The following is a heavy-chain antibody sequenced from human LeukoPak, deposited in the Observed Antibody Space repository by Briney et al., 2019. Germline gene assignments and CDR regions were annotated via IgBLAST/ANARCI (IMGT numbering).Heavy chain of an antibody. CDR1: GFTFSSYA. Sequence: GGSLRLSCAASGFTFSSYAMSWVRQAPGKGLEWVSAISGSGGSTYYADSVKGRFTISRDNAKNSLYLQMNSLRAEDTAVYYCAREGGYGTDAFDIWGQGTMVTVSS. J-gene: IGHJ3*02. V-gene: IGHV3-23*01. CDR2: ISGSGGST. CDR3: AREGGYGTDAFDI. D-gene: IGHD5-12*01.